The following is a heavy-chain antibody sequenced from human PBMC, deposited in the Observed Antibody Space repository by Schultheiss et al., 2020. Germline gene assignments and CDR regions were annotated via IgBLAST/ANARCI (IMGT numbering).Heavy chain of an antibody. D-gene: IGHD1-26*01. V-gene: IGHV1-2*06. CDR3: ARELVYEGATNLFDI. Sequence: ASVKVSCEASGYSFTDYYIHWLRQAPGQGLEWMGRINPNSGGTNYAQKFQGRVTMTRDTSISTAYMELSRLRSDDTAVYYCARELVYEGATNLFDIWGQGTMVTVSS. J-gene: IGHJ3*02. CDR2: INPNSGGT. CDR1: GYSFTDYY.